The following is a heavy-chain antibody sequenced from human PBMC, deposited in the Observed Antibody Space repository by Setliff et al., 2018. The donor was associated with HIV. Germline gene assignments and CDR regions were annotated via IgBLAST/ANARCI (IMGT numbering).Heavy chain of an antibody. CDR3: ARQGLVLVPASIDWRLPPSPIDY. CDR1: GGPISSNNYY. Sequence: PSETLSLTCTVPGGPISSNNYYWGWIRQPPGKGLEWIASIYYSGSTYYNPSLKSRITISVDTSKNQFSLRLSSVTAADTAVYYCARQGLVLVPASIDWRLPPSPIDYWGQGALVTVSS. D-gene: IGHD2-2*01. CDR2: IYYSGST. J-gene: IGHJ4*02. V-gene: IGHV4-39*01.